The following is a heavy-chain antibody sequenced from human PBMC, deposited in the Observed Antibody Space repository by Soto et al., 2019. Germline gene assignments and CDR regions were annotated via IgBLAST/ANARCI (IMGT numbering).Heavy chain of an antibody. V-gene: IGHV3-23*01. J-gene: IGHJ5*02. CDR2: ISGSGGST. CDR1: GFTFSSYA. D-gene: IGHD1-1*01. Sequence: GGSLRLSCAASGFTFSSYAMSWVRQAPGKGLEWVSAISGSGGSTYYADSVKGRFTISRDNSKSTLYLQMNSLRADDTAVYYCARDGESIDNWNDVSWFDPWGQGTLVTVSS. CDR3: ARDGESIDNWNDVSWFDP.